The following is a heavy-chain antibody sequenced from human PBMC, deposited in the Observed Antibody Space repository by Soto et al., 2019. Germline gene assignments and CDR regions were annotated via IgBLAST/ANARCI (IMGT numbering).Heavy chain of an antibody. CDR1: GFTVSSYA. V-gene: IGHV3-48*01. Sequence: EGSLRRSCAAPGFTVSSYAMSWCRQAPVDGLEWISFISNSGGTISYAKSVKGRFFPSRDNVNNLLYLDMNNLRPDDTAVYYCARMAYWGQGTLVTVSS. J-gene: IGHJ4*02. CDR3: ARMAY. CDR2: ISNSGGTI.